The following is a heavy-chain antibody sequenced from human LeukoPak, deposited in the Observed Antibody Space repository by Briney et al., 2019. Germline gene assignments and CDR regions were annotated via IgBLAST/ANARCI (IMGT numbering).Heavy chain of an antibody. CDR2: ISSSSSYI. J-gene: IGHJ4*02. CDR1: GFTFSSYS. Sequence: PGGSLRLSCAASGFTFSSYSMNWARQAPGKGLEWVSSISSSSSYIYYADSVKGRFTISRDNAKNSLYLQMNSLRAEDTAVYCCARDIDYGSGSSDYWGQGTLVTVSS. V-gene: IGHV3-21*01. CDR3: ARDIDYGSGSSDY. D-gene: IGHD3-10*01.